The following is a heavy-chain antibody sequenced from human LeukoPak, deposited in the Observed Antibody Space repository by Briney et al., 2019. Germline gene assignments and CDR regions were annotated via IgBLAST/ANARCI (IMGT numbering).Heavy chain of an antibody. CDR2: IYYSGST. D-gene: IGHD3-22*01. J-gene: IGHJ3*02. CDR1: GGSISSYY. CDR3: ARQYDSSGYYPYDAFDI. V-gene: IGHV4-59*08. Sequence: SETLSLTCTVSGGSISSYYWSWIRQPPGKGLEWIGYIYYSGSTNYNPSLKSRVTISVDTSKNQFSLKLSSVTAADTAVYYCARQYDSSGYYPYDAFDIWGQGTMVTVSS.